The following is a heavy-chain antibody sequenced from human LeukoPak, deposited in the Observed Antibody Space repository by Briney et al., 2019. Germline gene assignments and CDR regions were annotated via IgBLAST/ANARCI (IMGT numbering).Heavy chain of an antibody. CDR1: GFTFRNYV. V-gene: IGHV3-30*18. J-gene: IGHJ6*02. Sequence: GGSLRLSCAASGFTFRNYVIHWVRQAPGKGLEWVAVTSSDLNVKLYADSVKGRFTISRDNSKNTLFLQMSSLRAEDTAIYYCAKESGWITGYGLDVWGQGTTVTVSS. CDR2: TSSDLNVK. CDR3: AKESGWITGYGLDV. D-gene: IGHD6-19*01.